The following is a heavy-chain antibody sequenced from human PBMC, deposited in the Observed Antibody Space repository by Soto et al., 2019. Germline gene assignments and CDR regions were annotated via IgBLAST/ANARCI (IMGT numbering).Heavy chain of an antibody. J-gene: IGHJ6*02. Sequence: ASVKVSCKASGGTFSSYAISWVRQAPGQGLEWMGGIIPIFGTANYAQKFQGRVTITADKSTSTAYMELSSLRSEDTAVYYCAREERLGYCSGGSCYHYYYYGMDVWGQGTTVTVSS. CDR1: GGTFSSYA. CDR2: IIPIFGTA. D-gene: IGHD2-15*01. V-gene: IGHV1-69*06. CDR3: AREERLGYCSGGSCYHYYYYGMDV.